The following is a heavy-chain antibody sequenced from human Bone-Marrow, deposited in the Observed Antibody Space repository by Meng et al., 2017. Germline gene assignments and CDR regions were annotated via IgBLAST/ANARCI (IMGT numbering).Heavy chain of an antibody. D-gene: IGHD3-22*01. CDR1: GGSFSGYY. CDR3: ARGFHYYDNSGYYLVY. J-gene: IGHJ4*02. Sequence: QVQLQQWVAGLLKPSEALSLTCAGYGGSFSGYYWNWIRQPPGKGLEWIGEINHSGRTNYNPSLKSRVTISVDTSKNQFSLKLSSVTAADTAVYYCARGFHYYDNSGYYLVYWGQGTLVTVSS. V-gene: IGHV4-34*01. CDR2: INHSGRT.